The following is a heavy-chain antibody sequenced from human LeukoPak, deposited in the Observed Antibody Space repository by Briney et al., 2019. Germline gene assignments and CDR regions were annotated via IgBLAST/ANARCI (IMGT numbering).Heavy chain of an antibody. J-gene: IGHJ4*02. CDR2: INHSGST. D-gene: IGHD3/OR15-3a*01. CDR3: ARGAVDSRFDY. V-gene: IGHV4-34*01. Sequence: SETLSLTCAVYSGSFSGYYWSWIRQPPGKGLEWIGEINHSGSTNYNPSLKSRVTISVDTSKNQFSLKLSSVTAADTAVYYCARGAVDSRFDYWGQGTLVTVSS. CDR1: SGSFSGYY.